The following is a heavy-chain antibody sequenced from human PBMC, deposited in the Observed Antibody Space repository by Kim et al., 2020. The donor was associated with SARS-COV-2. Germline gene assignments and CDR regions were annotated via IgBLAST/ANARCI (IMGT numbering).Heavy chain of an antibody. Sequence: SETLSLTCTVSGGSISSYYWSWIRQPPGKGLEWIGYIYYSGSTNYNPSLKSRVTISVDTSKNQFSLKLSSVTAADTAVYYCARAVVSFYYYYGMDVWGQGTPVTVS. CDR3: ARAVVSFYYYYGMDV. CDR1: GGSISSYY. J-gene: IGHJ6*02. D-gene: IGHD2-15*01. CDR2: IYYSGST. V-gene: IGHV4-59*01.